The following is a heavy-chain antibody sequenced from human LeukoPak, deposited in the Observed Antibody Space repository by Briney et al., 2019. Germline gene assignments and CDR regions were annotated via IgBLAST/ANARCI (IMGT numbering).Heavy chain of an antibody. CDR1: GGSISSSNW. CDR3: ASSLREYSSSSGAFDI. CDR2: IYHSGST. Sequence: SETLSLTCAVSGGSISSSNWWSWVRQPPGKGLEWIGEIYHSGSTNYNPSLKSRVTISVDKSKNQFSLKLSSVTAADTAVYYCASSLREYSSSSGAFDIWGQGTMVTVSS. V-gene: IGHV4-4*02. D-gene: IGHD6-6*01. J-gene: IGHJ3*02.